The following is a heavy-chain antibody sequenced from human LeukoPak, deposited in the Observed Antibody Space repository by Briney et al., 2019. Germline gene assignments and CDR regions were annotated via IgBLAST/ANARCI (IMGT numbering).Heavy chain of an antibody. CDR3: ARERYYYDSTYYYVKYFDY. V-gene: IGHV3-21*04. CDR1: GFTFYTYS. J-gene: IGHJ4*02. CDR2: ISSSGTYT. Sequence: GGSLRLSCAASGFTFYTYSMNWVRQAPGKGLEWVSSISSSGTYTYYADSVKGRFTISRDNAKNSVYLQMNSLRAEDTAVYYCARERYYYDSTYYYVKYFDYWGQGTLVTVSS. D-gene: IGHD3-22*01.